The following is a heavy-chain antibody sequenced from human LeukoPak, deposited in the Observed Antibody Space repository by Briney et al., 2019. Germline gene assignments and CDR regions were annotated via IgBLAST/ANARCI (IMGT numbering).Heavy chain of an antibody. V-gene: IGHV3-23*01. D-gene: IGHD6-19*01. Sequence: PGGSLRLSCAASGFTFSSYAMSWVRQAPGKGLEWVSAISGSGGSTYYADSVKGRFTISRDNSKNTLYLQMNSLRAEDTAVYYCAKKGGSSGRYDYLDYWGQGTLVTVSS. CDR3: AKKGGSSGRYDYLDY. J-gene: IGHJ4*02. CDR1: GFTFSSYA. CDR2: ISGSGGST.